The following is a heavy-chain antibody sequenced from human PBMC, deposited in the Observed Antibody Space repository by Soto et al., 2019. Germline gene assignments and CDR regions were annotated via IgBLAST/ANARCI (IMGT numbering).Heavy chain of an antibody. CDR3: VRDFGPSTSRFPWDY. D-gene: IGHD2-2*01. CDR2: LNPGGDNI. J-gene: IGHJ4*01. Sequence: ASVKVSCKTSGYTFSTYYIHWVRQAPGQGLEWLGLLNPGGDNIKFAQRFQGRVTMTKDTTTSTVYLELTSLTSEDTATYYCVRDFGPSTSRFPWDYWG. CDR1: GYTFSTYY. V-gene: IGHV1-46*01.